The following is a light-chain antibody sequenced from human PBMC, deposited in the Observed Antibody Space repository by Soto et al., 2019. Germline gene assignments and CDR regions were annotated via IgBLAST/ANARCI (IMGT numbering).Light chain of an antibody. J-gene: IGLJ2*01. CDR3: PSYDSSLGGRHVV. CDR2: GNS. Sequence: QSVLTQPPSVSGAPGQRVTISCTGSSSNIGAGYDVHWYQQLPGTAPKLLIYGNSNRPAGVPDRFSGSKSGTSASLASTGLPARDAPDYSCPSYDSSLGGRHVVFVGGTKLTVL. CDR1: SSNIGAGYD. V-gene: IGLV1-40*01.